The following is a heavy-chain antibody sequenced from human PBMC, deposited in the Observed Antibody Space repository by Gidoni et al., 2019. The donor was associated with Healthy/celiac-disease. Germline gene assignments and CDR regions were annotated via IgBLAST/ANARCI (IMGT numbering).Heavy chain of an antibody. D-gene: IGHD3-16*01. CDR3: AREGGEDHYGMDV. Sequence: EVQLVESGGGLIQPGGSLRLSCAASGFTVSSNYMSWVRQAPGRGLEWVSVIYSGGSTYYADSGKGRFTISRDNSKNTLYLQMNSRRAEDTAVYYCAREGGEDHYGMDVWGQGTTVTVSS. J-gene: IGHJ6*02. V-gene: IGHV3-53*01. CDR1: GFTVSSNY. CDR2: IYSGGST.